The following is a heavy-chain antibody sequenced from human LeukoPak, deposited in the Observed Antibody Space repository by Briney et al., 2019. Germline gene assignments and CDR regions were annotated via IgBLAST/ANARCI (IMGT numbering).Heavy chain of an antibody. Sequence: GGSLRLSCAVSGITLSNYGMTWVRQAPGKGLEWVAGISDTGGRTNYADSVKGRFTISRDNPKNTLYLHMNSLRAEDTAVYFCAKRGVVIRVILVGFHKEAYYFDSWGQGALVAVSS. J-gene: IGHJ4*02. CDR1: GITLSNYG. D-gene: IGHD3-22*01. CDR3: AKRGVVIRVILVGFHKEAYYFDS. CDR2: ISDTGGRT. V-gene: IGHV3-23*01.